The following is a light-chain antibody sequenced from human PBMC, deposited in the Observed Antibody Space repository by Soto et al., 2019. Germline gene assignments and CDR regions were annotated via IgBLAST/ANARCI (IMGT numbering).Light chain of an antibody. CDR1: SSNIGGGYD. CDR2: GNS. CDR3: QSYDSSLSGYV. Sequence: SVLTQPPSVSGAPGQGVTISCTGSSSNIGGGYDVHWYQQLPGTAPKLLIYGNSNRPSGVPDRFSGSKSGTSASLAITWLQAEDEADYYCQSYDSSLSGYVFGTGTKVTVL. V-gene: IGLV1-40*01. J-gene: IGLJ1*01.